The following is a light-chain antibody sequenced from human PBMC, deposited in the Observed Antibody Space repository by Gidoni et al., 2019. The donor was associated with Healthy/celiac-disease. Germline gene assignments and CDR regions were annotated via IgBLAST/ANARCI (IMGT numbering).Light chain of an antibody. CDR2: VGTGGIVG. V-gene: IGLV9-49*01. Sequence: QPVLTQPPSASASLGASVTLTCTLSSGYSNYKVDWYQQRPGKGPRFVMRVGTGGIVGSKGDGIPDRFSVLGSGLNRYLTIKNIQEEDESDCHCGADHGSGSNFVWIGTGTKVTVL. CDR1: SGYSNYK. J-gene: IGLJ1*01. CDR3: GADHGSGSNFVW.